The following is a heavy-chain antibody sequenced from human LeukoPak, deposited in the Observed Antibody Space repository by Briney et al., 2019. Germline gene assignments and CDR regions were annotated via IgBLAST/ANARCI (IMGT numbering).Heavy chain of an antibody. CDR3: ARGYSGSYGRFDY. CDR2: IYYSGST. J-gene: IGHJ4*02. CDR1: GGSISSYY. V-gene: IGHV4-59*01. Sequence: PWETLSLTCTVSGGSISSYYWSWIRQSPGKGLEWIGYIYYSGSTNYNPSLKSRVTISLDTSRKQFSLKLSSVTAADTAVYYCARGYSGSYGRFDYWGQGTLVTVSS. D-gene: IGHD1-26*01.